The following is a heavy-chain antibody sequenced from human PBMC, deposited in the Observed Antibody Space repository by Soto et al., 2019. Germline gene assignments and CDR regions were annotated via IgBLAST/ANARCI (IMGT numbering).Heavy chain of an antibody. CDR3: AREGRNLIQWLVHHDAVDI. J-gene: IGHJ3*02. Sequence: QVQLQQSGPGLVKPSQTLSLTCAIAVDSVSSNSAAWNWIRQSPSRGLEWLGRTYYRSKWYNDSAVSVKSRITIIPDTSKNQFSLQLNSVTPEDTDVYYCAREGRNLIQWLVHHDAVDIWGQGTMVTVSS. CDR2: TYYRSKWYN. CDR1: VDSVSSNSAA. D-gene: IGHD6-19*01. V-gene: IGHV6-1*01.